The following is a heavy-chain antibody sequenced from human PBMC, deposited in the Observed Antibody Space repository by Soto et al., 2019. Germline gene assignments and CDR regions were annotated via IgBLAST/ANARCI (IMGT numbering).Heavy chain of an antibody. V-gene: IGHV1-69*08. CDR3: ARESDTAMATGSDY. Sequence: QVQLVQSGAEVKKPGSSVKVSCKASGGTFSSYTISWVRQAPGQGLEWMGRIIPILGIANYAQKFQGRVTIPADKSTSTAYMELSSLRSEDTAVYYCARESDTAMATGSDYWGQGPLVTVSS. CDR1: GGTFSSYT. J-gene: IGHJ4*02. CDR2: IIPILGIA. D-gene: IGHD5-18*01.